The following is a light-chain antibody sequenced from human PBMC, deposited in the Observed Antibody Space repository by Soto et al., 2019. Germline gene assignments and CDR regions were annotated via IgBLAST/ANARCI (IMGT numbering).Light chain of an antibody. CDR3: TSYAGTYSFFYV. Sequence: QSALTQPPSASGSPGQSVTISCTGTSSDVGAYNYVSWYQQLPGKAPKLIIYEVSKRPSGVPDRFSGSKSGNTASLTLSGLQAEDEADYYCTSYAGTYSFFYVFVTGTRSPS. J-gene: IGLJ1*01. V-gene: IGLV2-8*01. CDR1: SSDVGAYNY. CDR2: EVS.